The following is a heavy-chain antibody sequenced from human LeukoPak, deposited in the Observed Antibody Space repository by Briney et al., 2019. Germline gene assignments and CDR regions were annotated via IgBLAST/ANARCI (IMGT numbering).Heavy chain of an antibody. CDR1: RYTLTELP. D-gene: IGHD6-13*01. CDR2: FDPEDGER. V-gene: IGHV1-24*01. J-gene: IGHJ6*03. Sequence: ASMKVSCKVSRYTLTELPMHWVRQAPGKGLEWMGGFDPEDGERIYAQKFQGRVTMTEDTSTATVYMELSSLRSEDTAVYYCATDKGAAASTFRDFYYMDVWGKGTTVTVSS. CDR3: ATDKGAAASTFRDFYYMDV.